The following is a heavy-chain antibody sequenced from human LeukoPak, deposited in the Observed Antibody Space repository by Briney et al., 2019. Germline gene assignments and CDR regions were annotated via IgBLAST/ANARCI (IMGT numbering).Heavy chain of an antibody. CDR2: INPNSGGT. Sequence: GASVKVPCKASGYTFTGYYMHWVRQAPGQGLEWMGWINPNSGGTNYAQKFQGRVTMTRDTSISTAYMELSRLRSDDTAVYYCAREPHYGDDNDAFDIWGQGTMVTVSS. CDR3: AREPHYGDDNDAFDI. CDR1: GYTFTGYY. J-gene: IGHJ3*02. V-gene: IGHV1-2*02. D-gene: IGHD4-17*01.